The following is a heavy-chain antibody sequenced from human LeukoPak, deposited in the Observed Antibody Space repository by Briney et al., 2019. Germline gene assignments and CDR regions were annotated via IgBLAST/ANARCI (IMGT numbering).Heavy chain of an antibody. CDR1: GYRFISYW. Sequence: ESLRISCKGSGYRFISYWITWVRQMPGKGLEWMGRIDPTDSYRTYSPSFQGHVTISADKSISTAYLQWNSLKASDTAMYYCARLPSGYSGYPYSDYWGQGTLVTVSS. V-gene: IGHV5-10-1*01. CDR2: IDPTDSYR. D-gene: IGHD5-12*01. CDR3: ARLPSGYSGYPYSDY. J-gene: IGHJ4*02.